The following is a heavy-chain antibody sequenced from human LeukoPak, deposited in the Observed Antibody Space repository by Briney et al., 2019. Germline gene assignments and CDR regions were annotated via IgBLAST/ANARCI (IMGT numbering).Heavy chain of an antibody. J-gene: IGHJ6*02. V-gene: IGHV1-2*02. D-gene: IGHD7-27*01. Sequence: ASVKVSCKASGYTFTGYYMHWVRQAPGQGLEWMGWINPNSGGTNYAQKFQGRVTMTGDTSISTAYMELSRLRSDDTAVYYCARGSAWAPYGMDVWGQGTTVTVSS. CDR3: ARGSAWAPYGMDV. CDR2: INPNSGGT. CDR1: GYTFTGYY.